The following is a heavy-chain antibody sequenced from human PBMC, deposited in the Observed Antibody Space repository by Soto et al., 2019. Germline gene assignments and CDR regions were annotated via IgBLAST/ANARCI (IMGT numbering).Heavy chain of an antibody. CDR1: GGSISSGGYS. Sequence: SETLSLTCAVSGGSISSGGYSWSWIRQPPGKGLEWIGYIYPSGSTYYNPSLKSRVTISVDRSKNQFSLKLSSVTAADTAVYYCARRVAAAGTGYFDYWGQGTLVTVSS. D-gene: IGHD6-13*01. J-gene: IGHJ4*02. CDR3: ARRVAAAGTGYFDY. V-gene: IGHV4-30-2*01. CDR2: IYPSGST.